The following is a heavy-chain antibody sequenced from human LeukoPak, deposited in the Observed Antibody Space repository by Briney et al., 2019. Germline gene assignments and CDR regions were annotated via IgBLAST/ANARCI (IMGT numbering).Heavy chain of an antibody. CDR2: INWNGGST. V-gene: IGHV3-20*01. Sequence: GGSLRLSCAASGFTFYDYGMSWVRHARGKGVEWVSGINWNGGSTVYADSVKGRFTISRDNAKNSLYLQMNSLRAEDTALYHCARDLVMVRRVTLGIAGLHYYYGMDVWGQGPTVTVSS. CDR3: ARDLVMVRRVTLGIAGLHYYYGMDV. J-gene: IGHJ6*02. D-gene: IGHD3-10*01. CDR1: GFTFYDYG.